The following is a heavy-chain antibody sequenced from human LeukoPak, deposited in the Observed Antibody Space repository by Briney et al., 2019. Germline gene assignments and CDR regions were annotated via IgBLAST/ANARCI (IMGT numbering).Heavy chain of an antibody. CDR3: AKGGFCSAGSCYGGFDP. Sequence: GSLRLSCAASGFTFSSYAMSWVRPAPGKGLEWVSAISGSGGSTWYADSVKGRFTISRDNSKNTLYMQMNSLRVEDTAVYYCAKGGFCSAGSCYGGFDPWGQGTLVTVSS. CDR1: GFTFSSYA. V-gene: IGHV3-23*01. D-gene: IGHD2-15*01. CDR2: ISGSGGST. J-gene: IGHJ5*02.